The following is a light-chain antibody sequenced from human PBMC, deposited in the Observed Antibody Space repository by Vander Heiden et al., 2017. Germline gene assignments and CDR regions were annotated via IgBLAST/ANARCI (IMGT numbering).Light chain of an antibody. CDR3: QQYYSYPFT. J-gene: IGKJ3*01. Sequence: AIRMTQSPSSFSPSTGDRVTITCRSSQGISSYLAWYKQKPGKAPKLLIYAASTLQSGVPSRFSGSGSGTDFTLTISCLQSEDFATYYCQQYYSYPFTFGPGTKVDIK. CDR1: QGISSY. CDR2: AAS. V-gene: IGKV1-8*01.